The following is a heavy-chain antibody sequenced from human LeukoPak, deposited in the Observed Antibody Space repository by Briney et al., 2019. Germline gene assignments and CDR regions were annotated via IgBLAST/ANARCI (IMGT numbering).Heavy chain of an antibody. CDR3: ARHSSAAGMINGMDV. Sequence: PSETLSLTCTVSGGPISSYYWSWIRQPPGKGLEWIGYIYYSGSTNYNPSLKSRVTISVDTSKNQFSLKLSSVTAADTAVYYCARHSSAAGMINGMDVWGQGTTVTVSS. CDR1: GGPISSYY. J-gene: IGHJ6*02. V-gene: IGHV4-59*08. CDR2: IYYSGST. D-gene: IGHD6-13*01.